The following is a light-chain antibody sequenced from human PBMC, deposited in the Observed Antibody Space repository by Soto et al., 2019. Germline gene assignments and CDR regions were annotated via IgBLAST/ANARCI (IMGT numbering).Light chain of an antibody. CDR2: GAS. CDR3: QQYGSSPPLT. J-gene: IGKJ4*01. Sequence: IVLTQSPGTLSLSPGERATLSCRGSQSVSSSYLAWYQQKPCQAPRLLIYGASSRATGIPDRFSGSGCGTEFSLPISRLEPADFSVYYCQQYGSSPPLTFGGGTKVDIK. CDR1: QSVSSSY. V-gene: IGKV3-20*01.